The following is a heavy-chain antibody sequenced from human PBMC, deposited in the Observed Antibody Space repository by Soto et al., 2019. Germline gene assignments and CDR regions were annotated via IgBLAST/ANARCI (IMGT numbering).Heavy chain of an antibody. CDR3: ARDSGYYDSSGYLDY. CDR1: GGSISSYY. Sequence: QVQLQESGPGLVKPSETLSLTCTVSGGSISSYYWSWIRQPPGKGLEWIGYIYYSGSTNYNPSLKSRVTISVDTSKNPFSLKLSSVTAADTAVYYCARDSGYYDSSGYLDYWGQGTLVTVSS. D-gene: IGHD3-22*01. J-gene: IGHJ4*02. CDR2: IYYSGST. V-gene: IGHV4-59*01.